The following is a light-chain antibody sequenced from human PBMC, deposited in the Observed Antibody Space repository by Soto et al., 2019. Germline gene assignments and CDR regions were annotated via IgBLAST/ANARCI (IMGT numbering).Light chain of an antibody. CDR1: SSDVGGYNY. Sequence: QSALTQPASVSGSPGQSITISCTGTSSDVGGYNYVSWYQQYPGKAPKLMIYEVSNRPSGVSNRLSGSKSGNTASLTISGLQAEDEADYYCSSYASSRDVFFGGGTKVTVL. J-gene: IGLJ2*01. V-gene: IGLV2-14*01. CDR3: SSYASSRDVF. CDR2: EVS.